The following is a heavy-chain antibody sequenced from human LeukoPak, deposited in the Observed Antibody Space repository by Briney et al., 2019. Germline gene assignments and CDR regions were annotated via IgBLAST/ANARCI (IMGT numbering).Heavy chain of an antibody. D-gene: IGHD3-22*01. V-gene: IGHV4-61*02. CDR3: ARHDSSGYLLDY. Sequence: PSETLSLTCTVSGGSISSGSYYWSWIRQPAGKGLEWIGRIYTSGSTNYNPFLKSRVTISVDTSKNQFSLKLSSVTAADTAVYYCARHDSSGYLLDYWGQGTLVTVSS. CDR1: GGSISSGSYY. J-gene: IGHJ4*02. CDR2: IYTSGST.